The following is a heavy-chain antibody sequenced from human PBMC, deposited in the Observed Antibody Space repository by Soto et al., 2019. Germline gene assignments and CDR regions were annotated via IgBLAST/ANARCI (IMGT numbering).Heavy chain of an antibody. Sequence: EVQLVESGGGLVQPGRSLRLSCAASGFTFDDYAMHWVRQAPGKGLEWVSGISWNSGSIGYADSVKGRFTISRDNAKYSLYLQMNSLRAEDTALYYCAKDMGSSWPDNWFDPWGQGTLVTVSS. CDR1: GFTFDDYA. CDR2: ISWNSGSI. CDR3: AKDMGSSWPDNWFDP. J-gene: IGHJ5*02. V-gene: IGHV3-9*01. D-gene: IGHD6-13*01.